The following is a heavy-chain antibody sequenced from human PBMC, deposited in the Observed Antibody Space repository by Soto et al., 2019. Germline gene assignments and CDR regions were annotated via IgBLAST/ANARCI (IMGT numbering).Heavy chain of an antibody. CDR3: ARGNKEWEQRENYYYYGMDV. Sequence: QVQLVQSGAEVKKPGSSVKVSCKASGGTFSRNAISWGRQAPGQGLEWMGGIIPIFGTVKYAQKFQGRITINADESTSTVYMELSSLRSEDTALYWCARGNKEWEQRENYYYYGMDVWGQGTTVTVSS. D-gene: IGHD1-26*01. V-gene: IGHV1-69*01. J-gene: IGHJ6*02. CDR2: IIPIFGTV. CDR1: GGTFSRNA.